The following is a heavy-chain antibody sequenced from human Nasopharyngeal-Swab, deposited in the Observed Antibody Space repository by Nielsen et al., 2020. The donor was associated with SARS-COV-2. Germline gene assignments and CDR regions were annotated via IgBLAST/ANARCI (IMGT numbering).Heavy chain of an antibody. CDR3: ARDKGWHAFDV. D-gene: IGHD2-15*01. CDR1: GGSISSYS. Sequence: SETLSLTCSVSGGSISSYSWSWIRQPQGKGLEWIGYIQNSGGTNYNPSLQSRVTMSVDMSKNQFSLKLTSVTAADTAVYYCARDKGWHAFDVWGQGTLVTVSS. V-gene: IGHV4-59*13. J-gene: IGHJ3*01. CDR2: IQNSGGT.